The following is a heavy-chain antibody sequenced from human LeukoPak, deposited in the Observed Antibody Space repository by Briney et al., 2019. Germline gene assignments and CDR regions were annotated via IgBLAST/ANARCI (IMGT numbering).Heavy chain of an antibody. V-gene: IGHV3-11*01. J-gene: IGHJ4*02. Sequence: GGSLRLSCAASGFTFSDYYMSWIRQAPGKGLEWVSDISSSGDIKSYADSVKGRFTISRDNAKTSLHLQMNSLRAGDTAVYYCAREIVAGAFDYWGQGTLVTVSS. D-gene: IGHD6-19*01. CDR1: GFTFSDYY. CDR2: ISSSGDIK. CDR3: AREIVAGAFDY.